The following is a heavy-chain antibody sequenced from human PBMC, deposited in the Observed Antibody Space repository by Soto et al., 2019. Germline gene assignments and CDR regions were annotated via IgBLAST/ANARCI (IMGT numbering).Heavy chain of an antibody. D-gene: IGHD3-10*01. CDR2: IYYSGST. Sequence: SETLSLTCTVSAGSISSGGYYWIWIRQHPGKGLEWIGYIYYSGSTYYNPSLKSRVTISVDTSKNQFSLKLSSVTAADTAVYYCARDTEQMVRGVPEGMDVWGQGTTVTVSS. V-gene: IGHV4-31*03. J-gene: IGHJ6*02. CDR3: ARDTEQMVRGVPEGMDV. CDR1: AGSISSGGYY.